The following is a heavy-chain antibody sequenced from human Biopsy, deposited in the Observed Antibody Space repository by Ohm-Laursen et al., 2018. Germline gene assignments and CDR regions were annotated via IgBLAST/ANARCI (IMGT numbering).Heavy chain of an antibody. Sequence: SVKVSCKASSYTFTDYNIHWMRQAPGQGLEWLGYLNCKTGATNYAQKFQGTVTMTRDTSISPAYLALGSLRSADTAIYYCARDPLNGHKHFDYWGQGSLVTVSS. CDR2: LNCKTGAT. J-gene: IGHJ4*02. CDR1: SYTFTDYN. CDR3: ARDPLNGHKHFDY. D-gene: IGHD2-8*01. V-gene: IGHV1-2*02.